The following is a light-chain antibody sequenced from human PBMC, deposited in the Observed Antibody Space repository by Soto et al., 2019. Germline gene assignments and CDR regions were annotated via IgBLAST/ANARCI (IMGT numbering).Light chain of an antibody. V-gene: IGLV2-14*01. CDR2: EVF. J-gene: IGLJ3*02. CDR1: SSDVGGYNY. Sequence: QSALTQPASVSGSPGQSITISCTGTSSDVGGYNYVSWYQQHPGKVPKLMIYEVFRRPSGVSNRFSGSKSGNTASLTISGLLAEDEADYYCSSYTTTSTFVFGGGTKVTVL. CDR3: SSYTTTSTFV.